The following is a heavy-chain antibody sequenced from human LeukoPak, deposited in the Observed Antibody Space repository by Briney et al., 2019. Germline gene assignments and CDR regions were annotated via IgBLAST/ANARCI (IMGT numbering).Heavy chain of an antibody. Sequence: PGGSLRLSCAASGFTFNTYWMHWVRQAPGKGLVWVSRINTDVSNTKYTDSVKGRFTISRDNAKNTLYLQMNSLRAEDTAVYYCARVTGYCSGGSCYTDFDYWGQGTLVTVSS. D-gene: IGHD2-15*01. J-gene: IGHJ4*02. V-gene: IGHV3-74*01. CDR3: ARVTGYCSGGSCYTDFDY. CDR1: GFTFNTYW. CDR2: INTDVSNT.